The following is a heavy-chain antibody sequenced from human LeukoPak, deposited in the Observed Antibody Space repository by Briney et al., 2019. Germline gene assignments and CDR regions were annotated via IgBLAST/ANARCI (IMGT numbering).Heavy chain of an antibody. CDR1: GYTFTIYY. Sequence: VSVKVSCKASGYTFTIYYMHWVRQAPGQGLEWMGWINPNSGGTNYAQKFQGRVTMTRDTSISTAYMELSRLTSDDTAVYYCARTTDTAMVHFDYWGQGTLVTVSS. CDR2: INPNSGGT. D-gene: IGHD5-18*01. V-gene: IGHV1-2*02. CDR3: ARTTDTAMVHFDY. J-gene: IGHJ4*02.